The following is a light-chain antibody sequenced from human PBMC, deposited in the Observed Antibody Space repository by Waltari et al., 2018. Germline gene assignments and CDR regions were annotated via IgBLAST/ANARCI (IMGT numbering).Light chain of an antibody. CDR1: RSHIGRNT. CDR3: AAWDDSLNGPL. J-gene: IGLJ2*01. Sequence: QSVLTQPPSASGTPGHRVTLSCSVSRSHIGRNTVTWYQQLPGTAPKLLIYSNNQRPSGVPDRFSGSKSGTSGSLAISGLQSEDEADYYCAAWDDSLNGPLFGGGTKLTVL. CDR2: SNN. V-gene: IGLV1-44*01.